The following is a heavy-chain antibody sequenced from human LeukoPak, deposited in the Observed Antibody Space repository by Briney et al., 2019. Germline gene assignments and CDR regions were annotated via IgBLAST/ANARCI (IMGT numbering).Heavy chain of an antibody. CDR2: IWYDGSNK. V-gene: IGHV3-33*01. CDR3: ARDPLVALLEYYFDY. Sequence: TGGSLRLSCAASGFTFSSYGMRWVRQAPGKGLEWVAVIWYDGSNKYYADSVKGRFTISRDNSKNTLYLQMNSLRAEDTAVYYCARDPLVALLEYYFDYWGQGTLVTVSS. D-gene: IGHD3-3*01. J-gene: IGHJ4*02. CDR1: GFTFSSYG.